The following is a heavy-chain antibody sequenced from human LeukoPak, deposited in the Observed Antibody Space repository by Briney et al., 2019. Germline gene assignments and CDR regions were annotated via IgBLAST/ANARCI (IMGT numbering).Heavy chain of an antibody. CDR2: IYSGGST. Sequence: GGSLRLSCAASGFTVSSNYMSWVRQAPGKGLEWVSVIYSGGSTYYADSVKGRLTISRDNSKNTLYLQMNSLRAEDTAVYYCARGDSSSWPYYFDYWGQGTLVTVSS. CDR3: ARGDSSSWPYYFDY. V-gene: IGHV3-66*01. J-gene: IGHJ4*02. CDR1: GFTVSSNY. D-gene: IGHD6-13*01.